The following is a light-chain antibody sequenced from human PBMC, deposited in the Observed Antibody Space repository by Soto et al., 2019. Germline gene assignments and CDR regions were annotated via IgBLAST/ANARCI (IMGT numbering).Light chain of an antibody. CDR2: GAS. J-gene: IGKJ1*01. CDR1: QSVSSNY. V-gene: IGKV3-20*01. Sequence: DIVLTQSPGTLSLSPGERATLSCRASQSVSSNYLACYQQKPGQAPRLLIYGASTRATGVPDRFSGSGSGTDFTLTISRLEPEDFAVYYCQQYGSSGTFGQGTKVDI. CDR3: QQYGSSGT.